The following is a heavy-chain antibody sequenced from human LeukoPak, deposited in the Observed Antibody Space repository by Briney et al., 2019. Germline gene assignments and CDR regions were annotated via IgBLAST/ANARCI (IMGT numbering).Heavy chain of an antibody. J-gene: IGHJ4*02. D-gene: IGHD6-13*01. CDR2: FYSGGKT. CDR1: GFTVSSSY. Sequence: GGSLRLSCAASGFTVSSSYMSWVRQAPGKGLEWVSVFYSGGKTYYTDSVKGRFTISRDNSKNTLYLQMNSLRAEDTAVYYCAKTRPLDSSSWSHGDYWGQGTLVTVSS. V-gene: IGHV3-53*01. CDR3: AKTRPLDSSSWSHGDY.